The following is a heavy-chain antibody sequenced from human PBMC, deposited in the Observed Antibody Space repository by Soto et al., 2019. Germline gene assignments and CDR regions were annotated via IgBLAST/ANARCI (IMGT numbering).Heavy chain of an antibody. V-gene: IGHV1-3*01. CDR2: INAGNGNT. J-gene: IGHJ4*02. CDR3: AREDYYDSSGSPFDY. CDR1: GYTFTSYA. D-gene: IGHD3-22*01. Sequence: QVQLVQSGAEVMKPGASVKVSCKASGYTFTSYAMHWVRQAPGQRLKWMGWINAGNGNTKYSQKFQGRVTITRDTSASTAYMELSSLRSEDTAVYYCAREDYYDSSGSPFDYWGQGTLVTVSS.